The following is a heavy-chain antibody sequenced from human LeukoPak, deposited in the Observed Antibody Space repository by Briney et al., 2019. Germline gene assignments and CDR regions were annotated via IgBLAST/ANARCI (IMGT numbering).Heavy chain of an antibody. V-gene: IGHV1-2*02. D-gene: IGHD3-22*01. CDR1: GYTFTGYY. CDR3: ARDSEYYYDSSGYSFDY. J-gene: IGHJ4*02. Sequence: ASVKVSCKAPGYTFTGYYMHWVRQAPGQGLEWMGWINPNSGGTNYAQKFQGRVTMTRDTSISTAYMELSRLRSDDTAVYYCARDSEYYYDSSGYSFDYWGQGALVTVSS. CDR2: INPNSGGT.